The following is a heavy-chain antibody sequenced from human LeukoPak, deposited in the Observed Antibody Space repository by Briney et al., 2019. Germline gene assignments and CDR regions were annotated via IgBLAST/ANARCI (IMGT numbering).Heavy chain of an antibody. CDR2: IYYSGST. CDR3: AREPFTYYYGMDV. CDR1: GGSISSYY. J-gene: IGHJ6*02. Sequence: SETLSLTCTVSGGSISSYYWGWIRQPPGKGLEWIGYIYYSGSTNYNPSLKSRVTISVDTSKNQFSLKLSSVTAADTAVYYCAREPFTYYYGMDVWGQGTTVTVSS. V-gene: IGHV4-59*01.